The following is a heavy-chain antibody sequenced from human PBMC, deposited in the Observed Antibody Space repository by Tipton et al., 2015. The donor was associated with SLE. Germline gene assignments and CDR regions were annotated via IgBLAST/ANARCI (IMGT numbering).Heavy chain of an antibody. CDR1: GDSISSHY. CDR3: ARASYPDFWSVSKGLSAQYYYALDI. D-gene: IGHD3-3*01. Sequence: LRLSCTVSGDSISSHYWSWIRQLPGKRLEWIGYIYYSGTTTTYNPSLKSRVTMSVDRSKSQFSLNLSSVTAADTAVYYCARASYPDFWSVSKGLSAQYYYALDIWGQGTTVTVSS. CDR2: IYYSGTT. J-gene: IGHJ6*02. V-gene: IGHV4-59*11.